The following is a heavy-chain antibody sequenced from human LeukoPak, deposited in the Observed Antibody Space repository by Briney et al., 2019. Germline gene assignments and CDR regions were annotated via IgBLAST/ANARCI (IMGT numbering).Heavy chain of an antibody. CDR2: LAGDGSGT. CDR1: GFTFNEYP. D-gene: IGHD2-8*02. Sequence: GGSLRLSCAASGFTFNEYPMHWVRQAPGKGLVWVSRLAGDGSGTNYADSVRGRFTISRDNVKNTLYLQMSTLTAEDTAVYFCARDGFTGPVTAYLDYWGQGTLVTVSS. CDR3: ARDGFTGPVTAYLDY. J-gene: IGHJ4*01. V-gene: IGHV3-74*01.